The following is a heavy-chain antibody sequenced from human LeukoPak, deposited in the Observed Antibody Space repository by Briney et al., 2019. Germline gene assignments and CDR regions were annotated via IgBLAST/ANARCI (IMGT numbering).Heavy chain of an antibody. V-gene: IGHV3-30*18. J-gene: IGHJ4*02. D-gene: IGHD6-13*01. CDR3: AKRDSGTSARVLSTNWYLGY. Sequence: GGSLRLSCAASGFTFSSYGMHWVRQAPGKGLEWVAVISYDGSNKYYADSVKGRFTISRDNPKNTVYLQMTSLGAEDTAVYYCAKRDSGTSARVLSTNWYLGYWGQGTLVTVSS. CDR2: ISYDGSNK. CDR1: GFTFSSYG.